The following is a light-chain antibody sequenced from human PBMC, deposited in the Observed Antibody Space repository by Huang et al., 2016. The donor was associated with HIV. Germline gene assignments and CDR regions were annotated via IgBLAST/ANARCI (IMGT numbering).Light chain of an antibody. Sequence: DIQMTQSPPSLSASVGDSVTFTCRANQNITKSLNWYQQKPGKAPKLLIYTASTVESGVPSRFSGGGSGSRFTLNITNLQPEDFATYYCQQSFSVPRTFG. CDR2: TAS. CDR1: QNITKS. J-gene: IGKJ1*01. CDR3: QQSFSVPRT. V-gene: IGKV1-39*01.